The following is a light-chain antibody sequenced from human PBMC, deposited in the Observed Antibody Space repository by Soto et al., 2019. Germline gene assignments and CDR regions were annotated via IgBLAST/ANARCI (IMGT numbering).Light chain of an antibody. CDR2: DVS. CDR3: SSYLGSSTLSGV. V-gene: IGLV2-14*01. Sequence: SVLTQPASVSRSPGQSITVSCTGTTSNVGGYDYVAWYQQHPGKAPKLMIYDVSSRPSGVSNRFSGSKSGNTASLTISGLQAEDEADYYCSSYLGSSTLSGVFGTGTKVTVL. CDR1: TSNVGGYDY. J-gene: IGLJ1*01.